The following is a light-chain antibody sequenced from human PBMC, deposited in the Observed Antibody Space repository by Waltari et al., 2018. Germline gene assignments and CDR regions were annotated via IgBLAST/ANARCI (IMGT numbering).Light chain of an antibody. CDR2: DVS. J-gene: IGLJ1*01. Sequence: QSALTQPASVSGSLGQSLTISCTRTHSDLGAYDYVYWYQQHPGKAPKLILFDVSHRPSGISNRFSGSKSGDTASLTISGLQPEDEADYYCSSYSYITTLQIFGTGTRLTV. CDR3: SSYSYITTLQI. V-gene: IGLV2-14*01. CDR1: HSDLGAYDY.